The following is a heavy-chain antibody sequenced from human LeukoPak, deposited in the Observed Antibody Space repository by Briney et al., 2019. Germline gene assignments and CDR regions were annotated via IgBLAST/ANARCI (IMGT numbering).Heavy chain of an antibody. CDR1: GYTFTSYD. V-gene: IGHV1-8*03. D-gene: IGHD3-10*01. CDR3: ARATYYYGSGSYGDWFDP. Sequence: ASVKVSCKASGYTFTSYDINWVRQATGQGLEWMGWMNPNSGNTGYAQKFQGRVTITRNTSISTAYMELSSRRSEDTAVYYCARATYYYGSGSYGDWFDPWGQGTLVTVSS. J-gene: IGHJ5*02. CDR2: MNPNSGNT.